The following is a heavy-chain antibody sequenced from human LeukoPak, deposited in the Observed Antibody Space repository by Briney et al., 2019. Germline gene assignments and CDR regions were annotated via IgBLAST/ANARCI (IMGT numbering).Heavy chain of an antibody. V-gene: IGHV1-2*04. CDR1: GYTFTGYY. CDR2: INPNSGGT. Sequence: ASVKVSCKASGYTFTGYYMHWVRQAPGQGLEWMGWINPNSGGTNYAQKFQGWVTMTRDTSISTAYMELSRLRSDDTAVYYCASSSNYYDSSGYYPDYYYYYGMDVWGQGTTVTVSS. D-gene: IGHD3-22*01. J-gene: IGHJ6*02. CDR3: ASSSNYYDSSGYYPDYYYYYGMDV.